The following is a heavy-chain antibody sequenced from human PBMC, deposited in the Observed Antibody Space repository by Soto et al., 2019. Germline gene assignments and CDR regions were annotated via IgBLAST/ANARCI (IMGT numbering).Heavy chain of an antibody. CDR3: ARVPDR. CDR1: GGSISRGGYS. V-gene: IGHV4-30-2*01. CDR2: SYHSGST. D-gene: IGHD2-2*01. Sequence: SEILSLTCAVSGGSISRGGYSWSCIRQPPGKGLEWIGYSYHSGSTYYNPSLKSRGTISVDRSKNQFSLKLSSVTAADTAVYYCARVPDRWGQGTLVT. J-gene: IGHJ5*02.